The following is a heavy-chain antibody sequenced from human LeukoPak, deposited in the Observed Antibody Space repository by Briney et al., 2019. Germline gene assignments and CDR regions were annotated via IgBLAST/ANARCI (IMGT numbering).Heavy chain of an antibody. CDR1: GGSISSGTYY. D-gene: IGHD3-22*01. CDR3: ATRDSMTDAFEI. V-gene: IGHV4-31*03. Sequence: SETLSLTCTVPGGSISSGTYYWSWIRRHPEEGLEWVGYMYYSGRTFYNPSLKSRITISPDTSTNQFSPKLTSVTAADTAVYYCATRDSMTDAFEIWGQGTPVTVSS. CDR2: MYYSGRT. J-gene: IGHJ3*02.